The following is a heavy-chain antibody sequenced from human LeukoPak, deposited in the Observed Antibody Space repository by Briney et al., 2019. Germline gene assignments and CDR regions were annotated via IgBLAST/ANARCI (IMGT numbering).Heavy chain of an antibody. Sequence: ASVKVSCKASGYTFTSYGISWVRLAPGHGLEWMGWISTYNGNTNYEQKLQGRVTMTTDTSTSTAYMELRSLRSDGTAAYYCARDGRLTGPGGGFDYWGQGTLVTVSS. V-gene: IGHV1-18*04. J-gene: IGHJ4*02. CDR3: ARDGRLTGPGGGFDY. CDR1: GYTFTSYG. CDR2: ISTYNGNT. D-gene: IGHD3-16*01.